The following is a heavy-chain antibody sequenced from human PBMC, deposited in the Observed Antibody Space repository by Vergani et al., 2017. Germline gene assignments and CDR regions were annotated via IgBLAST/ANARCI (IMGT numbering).Heavy chain of an antibody. D-gene: IGHD4-11*01. J-gene: IGHJ4*02. CDR2: ISGGSGNT. CDR3: AKSYSNYWDYFDY. Sequence: EVQLLQSEGAVVQPGGSLRLSCVASGFTFSSYAMSWVRQAPGKGLEWVSAISGGSGNTDYADSVKGRFSISRDNSKSTLYLQVNSLRAADTAVYYCAKSYSNYWDYFDYWGQGTLVTVSS. V-gene: IGHV3-23*01. CDR1: GFTFSSYA.